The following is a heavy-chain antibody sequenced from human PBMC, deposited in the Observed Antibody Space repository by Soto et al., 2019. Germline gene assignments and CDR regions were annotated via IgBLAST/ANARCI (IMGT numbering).Heavy chain of an antibody. V-gene: IGHV3-23*01. CDR3: AKDQLTIFGVPENWFDP. CDR2: ISGSFGST. Sequence: GGSLRLSCAASGFTFSIYAMSWVRQAPGKGLECVSAISGSFGSTYYADSVKGRFTISRDNSKNTLYLKMNSLRAEATAVYYCAKDQLTIFGVPENWFDPWGQGTLVTVSS. D-gene: IGHD3-3*01. CDR1: GFTFSIYA. J-gene: IGHJ5*02.